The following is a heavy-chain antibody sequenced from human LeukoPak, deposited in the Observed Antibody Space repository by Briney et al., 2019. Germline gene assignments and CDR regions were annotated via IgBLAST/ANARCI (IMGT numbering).Heavy chain of an antibody. J-gene: IGHJ6*02. Sequence: ASVKVSCKASGYTFTSYGISWVRQAPGQGLEWMGWISAYNGSTNYAQKLQGRVTMTTDTSTSTAYMELRSLRSDDTAVYYCARSIAVLRYFDWLSHYYYYGMDVWGQGTTVTVSS. CDR1: GYTFTSYG. D-gene: IGHD3-9*01. CDR2: ISAYNGST. CDR3: ARSIAVLRYFDWLSHYYYYGMDV. V-gene: IGHV1-18*01.